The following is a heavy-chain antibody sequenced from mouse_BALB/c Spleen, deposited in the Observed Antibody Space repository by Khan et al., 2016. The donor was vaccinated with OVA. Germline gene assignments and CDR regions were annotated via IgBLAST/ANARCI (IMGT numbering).Heavy chain of an antibody. J-gene: IGHJ4*01. V-gene: IGHV8-12*01. Sequence: QVTLKESGPGILQPSQTLSLTCSFSGFSLSSSGMGVSWIRQPSGKGLEWLAHIYWDDDKRYNPSLKSRLPVSKDTSRTQVFLNITNVDNAETSTSYCGPSRWLHSYVMDYWGQGTSVLVSS. CDR2: IYWDDDK. CDR3: GPSRWLHSYVMDY. CDR1: GFSLSSSGMG. D-gene: IGHD2-3*01.